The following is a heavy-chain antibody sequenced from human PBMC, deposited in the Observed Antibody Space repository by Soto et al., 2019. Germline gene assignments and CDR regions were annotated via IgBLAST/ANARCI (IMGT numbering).Heavy chain of an antibody. CDR2: IWYDGSNK. J-gene: IGHJ3*02. D-gene: IGHD3-10*01. CDR1: GFTFSSYG. V-gene: IGHV3-33*01. Sequence: QVQLVESGGGVVQPGRSLRLSCAASGFTFSSYGMHWVRQAPGKGLEWVAVIWYDGSNKYYANSVKGRFTISRDNSKNALYLKMNGLRAEDTAVYYCASLGDYGSGRGDAFDIWGQGTMVTVSS. CDR3: ASLGDYGSGRGDAFDI.